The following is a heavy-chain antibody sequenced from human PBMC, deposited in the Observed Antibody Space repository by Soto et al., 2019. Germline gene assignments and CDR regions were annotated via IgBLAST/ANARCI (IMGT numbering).Heavy chain of an antibody. V-gene: IGHV4-38-2*01. Sequence: SETLSLTCVVSNFSISSGYYWGWIRQCPEKGLEWIASIYRSGTTSYNPSLKSRVTISVDPSKNQFSLMLTAVTAADTAVYYCARTHSGSYYSVFNYWGRGSLVTVSS. J-gene: IGHJ4*02. D-gene: IGHD1-26*01. CDR3: ARTHSGSYYSVFNY. CDR2: IYRSGTT. CDR1: NFSISSGYY.